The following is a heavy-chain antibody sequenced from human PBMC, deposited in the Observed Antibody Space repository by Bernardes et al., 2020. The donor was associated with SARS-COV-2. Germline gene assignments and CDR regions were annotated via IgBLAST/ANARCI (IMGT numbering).Heavy chain of an antibody. CDR1: GFTFSDFY. J-gene: IGHJ3*02. CDR3: ARDIVPPGIAFDI. CDR2: ISISGTTI. Sequence: GSLRLSCAASGFTFSDFYMSWIRQAPGKGLEWVSYISISGTTIKYADSVKGRFSISRDDAKNLLFLQMNSLRAEDTAVYYCARDIVPPGIAFDIWGRGTMVTVSS. D-gene: IGHD1-26*01. V-gene: IGHV3-11*01.